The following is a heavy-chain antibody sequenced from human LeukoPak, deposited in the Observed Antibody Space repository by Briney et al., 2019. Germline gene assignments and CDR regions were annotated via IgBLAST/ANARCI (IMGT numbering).Heavy chain of an antibody. J-gene: IGHJ4*02. CDR2: ISGSGGST. CDR3: AKAQHCSGGSCSRD. Sequence: PGGSLRLSCAASGFTFSSYAMSWVRQAPGKGLEWVSAISGSGGSTYYADSVKCRFTISRDNSKNTLYLEMKSLRAEDTAVYYWAKAQHCSGGSCSRDWGQGTLVTVSS. D-gene: IGHD2-15*01. V-gene: IGHV3-23*01. CDR1: GFTFSSYA.